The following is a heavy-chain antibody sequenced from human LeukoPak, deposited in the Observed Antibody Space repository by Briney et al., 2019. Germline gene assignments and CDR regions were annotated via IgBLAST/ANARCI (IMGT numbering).Heavy chain of an antibody. J-gene: IGHJ4*02. CDR2: INHNGST. D-gene: IGHD5-18*01. V-gene: IGHV4-34*01. CDR3: ARGRGYSYGPRVDY. Sequence: SETLSLTCAVYGGSFCVYNWSGIRQPPGKGVEWIGEINHNGSTNYTPSPKSRATISVETSKNQFSLKLSSVTAADTAVYYCARGRGYSYGPRVDYWGQGTLVTVSS. CDR1: GGSFCVYN.